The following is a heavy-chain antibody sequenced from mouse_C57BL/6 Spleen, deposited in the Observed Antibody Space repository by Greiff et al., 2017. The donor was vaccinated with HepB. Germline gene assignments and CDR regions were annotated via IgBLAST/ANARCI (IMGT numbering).Heavy chain of an antibody. J-gene: IGHJ4*01. D-gene: IGHD4-1*01. V-gene: IGHV1-26*01. Sequence: EVQLQQSGPELVKPGASVKISCKASGYTFTDYYMNWVKQSHGKSLEWIGDINPNNGGTSYNQKFKGKATLTVDKSSSTAYMELRSLTSEDSAVYYCAREDLGMDYWGQGTSVTVSS. CDR2: INPNNGGT. CDR1: GYTFTDYY. CDR3: AREDLGMDY.